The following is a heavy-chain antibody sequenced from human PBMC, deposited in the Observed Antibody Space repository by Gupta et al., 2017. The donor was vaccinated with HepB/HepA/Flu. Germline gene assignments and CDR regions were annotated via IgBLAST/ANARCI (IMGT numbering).Heavy chain of an antibody. V-gene: IGHV1-2*04. D-gene: IGHD6-6*01. J-gene: IGHJ6*02. CDR2: INPNSGGT. CDR3: ARWGSSGRYYYYDGMDV. CDR1: GYTFTGSY. Sequence: QVQLVQSGAEVNKPGASVKVSCKASGYTFTGSYMHWVRQAPGQGLEWMGWINPNSGGTNYAQKCQGWVTMTRDTSISTAYMELSRLRSDDTAVYYCARWGSSGRYYYYDGMDVWGQGTTVTVSS.